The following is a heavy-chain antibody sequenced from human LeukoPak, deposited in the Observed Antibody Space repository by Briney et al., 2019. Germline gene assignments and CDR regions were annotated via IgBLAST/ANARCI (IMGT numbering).Heavy chain of an antibody. CDR1: GYTFTSYG. Sequence: AVKVSCKASGYTFTSYGSSWLRQAPGQGVEWMGWINTNTGDPMSAQAFTGRLVVSVDTSVNTAYLHISSIKAEDTAAYYSARATLYYDSRDFDYWGQGTLVIVSS. CDR3: ARATLYYDSRDFDY. CDR2: INTNTGDP. D-gene: IGHD3-22*01. V-gene: IGHV7-4-1*02. J-gene: IGHJ4*02.